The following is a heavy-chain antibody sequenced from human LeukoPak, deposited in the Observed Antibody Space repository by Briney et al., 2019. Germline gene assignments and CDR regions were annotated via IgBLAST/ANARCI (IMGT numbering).Heavy chain of an antibody. CDR1: GGSISSYY. CDR3: ARVTYYDFWSGLGGTYYYYMDV. D-gene: IGHD3-3*01. J-gene: IGHJ6*03. CDR2: IYTSGST. V-gene: IGHV4-4*07. Sequence: PSETLSLTCTVSGGSISSYYWSWIRQPAGKGLEWIGRIYTSGSTNYNPSLKSRVTISVDTSKNQFSLKLSSVTAADTAVYYCARVTYYDFWSGLGGTYYYYMDVWGKGTTVTVSS.